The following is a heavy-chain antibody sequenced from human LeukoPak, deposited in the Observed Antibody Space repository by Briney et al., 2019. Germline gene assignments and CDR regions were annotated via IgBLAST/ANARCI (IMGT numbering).Heavy chain of an antibody. CDR3: ARDYCSRTSCYVVDTFDF. Sequence: SETLSLTCTVSGGSTSSYYWSWIRQPPGKGLEWIGSIYHSGNTYYNPSLKSRVTISVDTSKNQFSLKLNSVTAADTAVYYCARDYCSRTSCYVVDTFDFWGHGTMVTVSS. CDR1: GGSTSSYY. D-gene: IGHD2-2*01. J-gene: IGHJ3*01. V-gene: IGHV4-59*12. CDR2: IYHSGNT.